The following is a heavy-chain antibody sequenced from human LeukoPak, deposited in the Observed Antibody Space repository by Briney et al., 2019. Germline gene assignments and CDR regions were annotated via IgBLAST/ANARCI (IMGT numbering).Heavy chain of an antibody. J-gene: IGHJ5*02. CDR3: ASVRGRSWFDP. Sequence: SETLSLTCAVDGGSFSGYYWSWLRQPPGKGLEWIGEINHSGSTNYNPSLKSRVTISVDTTKNQFSLKLSSVTASDTAVYYCASVRGRSWFDPWGQGTLVTVSS. CDR1: GGSFSGYY. CDR2: INHSGST. V-gene: IGHV4-34*01. D-gene: IGHD1-14*01.